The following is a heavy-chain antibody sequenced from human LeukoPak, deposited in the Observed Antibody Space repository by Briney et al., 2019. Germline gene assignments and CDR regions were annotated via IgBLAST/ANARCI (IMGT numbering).Heavy chain of an antibody. Sequence: PSETLSLTCAVYGGSFSGCYWSWIRQPPGKGLEWIGEINHSGSTNYNPSLKSQVTISVDTSKNQFSLKLSSVTAADTAVYYCARRPLTYYYDSSGYYNYFDYWGQGTLVTVSS. CDR3: ARRPLTYYYDSSGYYNYFDY. CDR2: INHSGST. J-gene: IGHJ4*02. D-gene: IGHD3-22*01. V-gene: IGHV4-34*01. CDR1: GGSFSGCY.